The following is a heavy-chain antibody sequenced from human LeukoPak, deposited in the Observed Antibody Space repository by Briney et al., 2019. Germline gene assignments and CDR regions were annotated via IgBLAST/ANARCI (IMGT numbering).Heavy chain of an antibody. V-gene: IGHV4-4*07. D-gene: IGHD1-26*01. CDR3: ARHTRMWGYFDS. CDR2: LYASGPT. CDR1: GVSITTYY. J-gene: IGHJ4*02. Sequence: SETLSLTCSVSGVSITTYYRSWFRQTAGKGPDWIGRLYASGPTNYNPSLKSRVTMSVDTSKNQLSLDVRSVTVADTAVYFCARHTRMWGYFDSWGQGTLVAVSS.